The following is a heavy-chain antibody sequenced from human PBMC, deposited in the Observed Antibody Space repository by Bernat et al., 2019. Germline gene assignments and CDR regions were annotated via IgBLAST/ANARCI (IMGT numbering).Heavy chain of an antibody. D-gene: IGHD2-15*01. CDR1: GFTFSSYG. CDR2: ISSSSTTI. V-gene: IGHV3-48*02. Sequence: VQLVESGGGVVQPGRSLRLSCAASGFTFSSYGMHWVRQAPGKGLEWVSYISSSSTTIYYADSVKGRFTISRDNAKNSLSLQMNSLRDEDTAVYYCTTGGDQAHCSGGSCYSNDAFDIWGQGTMVTVSS. J-gene: IGHJ3*02. CDR3: TTGGDQAHCSGGSCYSNDAFDI.